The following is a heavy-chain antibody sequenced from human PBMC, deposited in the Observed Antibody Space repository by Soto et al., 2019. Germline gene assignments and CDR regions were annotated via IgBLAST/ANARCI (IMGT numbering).Heavy chain of an antibody. D-gene: IGHD6-19*01. Sequence: EVQLVESGGGLVQPGGSLRLSCEGSGFSSSPYWMTWVRQAPGKGLEWVALIKQDGSQELYVDSVKGRFTISRDNAKNSVYLQMDSLRVEDTAVYYCTGGSGWLQTDWGQGTLVTVSS. CDR2: IKQDGSQE. V-gene: IGHV3-7*04. CDR1: GFSSSPYW. CDR3: TGGSGWLQTD. J-gene: IGHJ4*02.